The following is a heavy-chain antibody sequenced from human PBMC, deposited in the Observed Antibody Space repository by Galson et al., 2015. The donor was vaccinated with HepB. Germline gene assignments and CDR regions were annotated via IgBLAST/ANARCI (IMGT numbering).Heavy chain of an antibody. Sequence: SLRLSCAASEFTFSRYWMSWVRQAPGKGLEWVANIKQDGSERNYVDSVKGRFVISRDNAKNSVYLQMNSLRAEDTAVYFCARDLNYMESWGQGILVTVSS. V-gene: IGHV3-7*03. J-gene: IGHJ5*02. CDR1: EFTFSRYW. CDR2: IKQDGSER. CDR3: ARDLNYMES. D-gene: IGHD3-10*01.